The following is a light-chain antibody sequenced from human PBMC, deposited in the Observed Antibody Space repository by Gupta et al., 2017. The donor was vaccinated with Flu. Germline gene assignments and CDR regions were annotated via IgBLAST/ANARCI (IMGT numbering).Light chain of an antibody. CDR2: EAS. V-gene: IGKV1-5*03. CDR1: QSISSW. CDR3: QHENSFSVT. Sequence: PAPLSAAVGDRATSTCRAKQSISSWLDWYKQKPGTAPKLLIYEASRVKSGVPARFSGSGYGTEFTLTISSRQPDDFATYYWQHENSFSVTFGQGTKLDIK. J-gene: IGKJ2*01.